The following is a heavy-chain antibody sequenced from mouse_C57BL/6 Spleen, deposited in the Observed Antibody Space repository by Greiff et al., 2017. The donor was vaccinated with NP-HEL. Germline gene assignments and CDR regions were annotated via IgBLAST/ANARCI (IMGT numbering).Heavy chain of an antibody. D-gene: IGHD2-3*01. CDR2: IYPRSGNT. Sequence: VQLQQSGAELARPGASVKLSCKASGYTFTSYGISWVKQRTGQGLEWIGEIYPRSGNTYYNEKFKGKATLTADKSSSTAYMELRSLTSEDSAVYFCARSGGDGYYYYAMDYWGQGTSVTVSS. V-gene: IGHV1-81*01. J-gene: IGHJ4*01. CDR1: GYTFTSYG. CDR3: ARSGGDGYYYYAMDY.